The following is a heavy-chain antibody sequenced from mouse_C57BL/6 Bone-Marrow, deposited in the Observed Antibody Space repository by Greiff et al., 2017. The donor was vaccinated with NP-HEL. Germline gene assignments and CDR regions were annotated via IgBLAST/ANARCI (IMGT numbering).Heavy chain of an antibody. D-gene: IGHD1-1*01. V-gene: IGHV3-8*01. CDR1: GYSITSDY. Sequence: VQLKESGPGLAKPSQTLSLTCSVTGYSITSDYWNWIRKFPGNKLEYMGYISYSGSTYYNPSLKSRISITRDTSKNQYYLQLNSVTTEDTATYYCARADYYGTKSYWYFDVWGTGTTVTVSS. J-gene: IGHJ1*03. CDR2: ISYSGST. CDR3: ARADYYGTKSYWYFDV.